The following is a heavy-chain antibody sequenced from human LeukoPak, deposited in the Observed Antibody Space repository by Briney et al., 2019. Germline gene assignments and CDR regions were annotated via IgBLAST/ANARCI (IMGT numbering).Heavy chain of an antibody. D-gene: IGHD1-26*01. CDR3: ARSYSGSYYAESGVDY. Sequence: GASVNFSCKASGYTFINYYMHWVRQAPGQGLEWMGIINPSGGSTRYAQKFQGRVTMTRDTSTSTVYMELSSLRSEDTAVYYCARSYSGSYYAESGVDYWGQGTLVTVSS. CDR1: GYTFINYY. V-gene: IGHV1-46*01. CDR2: INPSGGST. J-gene: IGHJ4*02.